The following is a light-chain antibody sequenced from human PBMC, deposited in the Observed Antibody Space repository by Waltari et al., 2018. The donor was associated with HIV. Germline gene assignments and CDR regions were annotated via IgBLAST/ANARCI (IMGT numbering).Light chain of an antibody. V-gene: IGLV2-8*01. J-gene: IGLJ2*01. CDR3: SSYAGSNSSVV. CDR2: VVS. CDR1: SSDVGRYNY. Sequence: QSALTQPPSASGPPGQSVTISCTGTSSDVGRYNYVSWYQQHPGKAPKHMIYVVSKRPSGVPHRFSGSTSGNTASLTVSGLQAEDEADYYCSSYAGSNSSVVFGGGPKLTVL.